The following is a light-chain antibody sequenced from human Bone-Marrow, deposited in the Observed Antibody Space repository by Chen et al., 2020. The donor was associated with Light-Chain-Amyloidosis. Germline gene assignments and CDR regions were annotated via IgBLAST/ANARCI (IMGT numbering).Light chain of an antibody. J-gene: IGLJ3*02. CDR3: PVWDLRRDRPV. V-gene: IGLV3-21*02. CDR2: DDS. Sequence: SDVLTQPSSVAVAPGQTATIACGGNNIGSTSVHWYQQTPGQAPLLVVSDDSDRPSGIPERLSCSNSGNPATLTISRVESWDEADYYCPVWDLRRDRPVFGGGTKLTVL. CDR1: NIGSTS.